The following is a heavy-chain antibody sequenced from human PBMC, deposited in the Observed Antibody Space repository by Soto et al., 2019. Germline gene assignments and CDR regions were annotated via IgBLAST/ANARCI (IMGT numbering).Heavy chain of an antibody. V-gene: IGHV1-18*01. D-gene: IGHD2-8*01. CDR3: ARDTDCSSGACYIGY. J-gene: IGHJ4*02. CDR1: GYTFTSYG. CDR2: ISTDNGNT. Sequence: QVQLVQSGTEVKKPGASVKVSCKASGYTFTSYGLSWVRQAPGQGLEWMGWISTDNGNTNYAQKLQGRVTMTTAPSTSTAYMELRSLKSDDTAVYYCARDTDCSSGACYIGYWGQGTLVTVSS.